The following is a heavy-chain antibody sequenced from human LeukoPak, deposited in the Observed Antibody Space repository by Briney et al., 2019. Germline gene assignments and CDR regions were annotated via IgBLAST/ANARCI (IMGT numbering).Heavy chain of an antibody. J-gene: IGHJ4*02. Sequence: SGGSLRLSCAASGFIVSSNYMSWVRQAPGKGLEWVSVIYSGGSTHYADSVKGRFTISRDNSKNTLYLQMNSLRAEDTAEYYCARARRYYDSPPPREIDYWGQGTLVTVSS. CDR2: IYSGGST. D-gene: IGHD3-22*01. CDR3: ARARRYYDSPPPREIDY. V-gene: IGHV3-66*01. CDR1: GFIVSSNY.